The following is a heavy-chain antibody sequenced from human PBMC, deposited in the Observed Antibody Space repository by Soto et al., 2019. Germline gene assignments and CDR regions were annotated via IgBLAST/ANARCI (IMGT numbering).Heavy chain of an antibody. V-gene: IGHV3-23*01. Sequence: GGSLRLSCAASGFTFSSYAMSWVRQAPGKGLEWVSAISGSGGSTYYADSVKGRFTISRDNSKNTLYLQMNSLRAEDTAVYYCAKDYYSYGYESSTYKTYYFDYWGQGTLVTVSS. J-gene: IGHJ4*02. D-gene: IGHD5-18*01. CDR3: AKDYYSYGYESSTYKTYYFDY. CDR2: ISGSGGST. CDR1: GFTFSSYA.